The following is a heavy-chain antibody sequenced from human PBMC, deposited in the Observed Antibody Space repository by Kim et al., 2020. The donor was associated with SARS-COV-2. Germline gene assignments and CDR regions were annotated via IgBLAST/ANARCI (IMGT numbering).Heavy chain of an antibody. V-gene: IGHV3-48*02. D-gene: IGHD5-12*01. Sequence: GGSLRLSCEASGFTFSNYNMNWVRQAPGKGLEWFSYIRSTSDPIKYADSVQGRFTISRDNAKNSLYLQMNSLRDDDAAIYYCVRGAYTGYESFDFWGQGTLVTVSS. CDR1: GFTFSNYN. CDR3: VRGAYTGYESFDF. CDR2: IRSTSDPI. J-gene: IGHJ4*02.